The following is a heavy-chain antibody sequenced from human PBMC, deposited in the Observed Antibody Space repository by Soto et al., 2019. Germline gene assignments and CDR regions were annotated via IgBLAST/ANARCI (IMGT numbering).Heavy chain of an antibody. J-gene: IGHJ4*02. CDR2: IYPGDSDT. V-gene: IGHV5-51*01. CDR3: AKSGYSSGWYSGFDY. D-gene: IGHD6-19*01. Sequence: GESLKISCKGSGYSFTSYWIGWVRQMPGKGLEWMGIIYPGDSDTRYSPSFQGQVTISADKSISTAYLQWSSLKASDTAMYYCAKSGYSSGWYSGFDYWGQGTLVTVSS. CDR1: GYSFTSYW.